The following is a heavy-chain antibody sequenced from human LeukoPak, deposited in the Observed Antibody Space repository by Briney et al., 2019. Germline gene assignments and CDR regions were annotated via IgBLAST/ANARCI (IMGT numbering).Heavy chain of an antibody. J-gene: IGHJ5*02. CDR2: ITWSGGST. D-gene: IGHD3-10*01. CDR1: GFTFDDYG. Sequence: GGSLRLSCAASGFTFDDYGMNWVGQAPGKGLEWVSGITWSGGSTGYTDSVKGRFTISRDNAKNSLYLQMNSLRAEDTALYYCARDLLRFGELWENWFDPWGQGTLVTVSS. V-gene: IGHV3-20*04. CDR3: ARDLLRFGELWENWFDP.